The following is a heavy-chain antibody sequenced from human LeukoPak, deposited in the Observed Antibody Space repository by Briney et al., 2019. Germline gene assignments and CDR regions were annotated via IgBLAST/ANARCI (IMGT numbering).Heavy chain of an antibody. CDR3: ARASTMVRGVIGAFDI. J-gene: IGHJ3*02. D-gene: IGHD3-10*01. V-gene: IGHV3-66*02. Sequence: GGSLRLSCAASGFTVSSNYMSWVRQAPGKGLEWVSVIYSGGSTYYADSVKGRFTISRDNSKNTLYLQMNSLIAEDTAVYYCARASTMVRGVIGAFDIWGQGTMVTVSS. CDR1: GFTVSSNY. CDR2: IYSGGST.